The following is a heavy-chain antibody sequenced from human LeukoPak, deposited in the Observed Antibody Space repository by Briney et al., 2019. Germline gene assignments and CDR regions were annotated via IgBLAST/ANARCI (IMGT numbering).Heavy chain of an antibody. CDR3: ARETRLHSGSYSNDAFDI. D-gene: IGHD1-26*01. J-gene: IGHJ3*02. CDR2: IYYTGSG. V-gene: IGHV4-59*02. CDR1: GGSVSSYY. Sequence: SETLSLTCTVSGGSVSSYYWSWIRQPPGKGLEWIGYIYYTGSGNNSPSLKSRVTMSVDTSKNQFSLRLSSVTAADTAVYYCARETRLHSGSYSNDAFDIWGQGTMVTVSS.